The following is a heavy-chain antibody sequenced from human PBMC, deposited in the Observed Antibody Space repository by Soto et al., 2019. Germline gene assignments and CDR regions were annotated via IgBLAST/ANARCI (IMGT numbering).Heavy chain of an antibody. CDR3: ARQSGGYYYYGMDV. CDR2: IYYSGTT. Sequence: SETLSLTCTVSGGSISSGGYYWSWIRQHPGKGLEWIGYIYYSGTTNYNPSLKSRVTISVDTSKNQFSLKLSSVTAADSAIYYCARQSGGYYYYGMDVWGQGTTVTVSS. V-gene: IGHV4-61*08. CDR1: GGSISSGGYY. J-gene: IGHJ6*02. D-gene: IGHD1-26*01.